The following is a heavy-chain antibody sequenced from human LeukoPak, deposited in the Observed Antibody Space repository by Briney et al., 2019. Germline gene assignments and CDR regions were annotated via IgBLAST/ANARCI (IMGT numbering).Heavy chain of an antibody. CDR2: ITPTGSYT. J-gene: IGHJ6*02. CDR1: GFTFSDCY. V-gene: IGHV3-11*05. CDR3: ARGHYHMPV. Sequence: GGSLRLSCTASGFTFSDCYMSWVRQAPGKGLVWLSYITPTGSYTDYVDSVKGRFTISRDNAKNSLYLQMNSLRAEDTAVYYCARGHYHMPVWGQGTTVTVSS. D-gene: IGHD3-9*01.